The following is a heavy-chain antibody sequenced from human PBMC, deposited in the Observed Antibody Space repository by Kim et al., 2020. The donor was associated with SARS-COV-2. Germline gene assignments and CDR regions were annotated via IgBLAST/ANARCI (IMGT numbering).Heavy chain of an antibody. CDR3: ARARIAAAGYYYYGMDV. Sequence: ASVKVSCKASGYTFTGYYMHWVRQAPGQGLEWMGRINPNSGGTNYAQKFQGRVTMTRDTSISTAYMELSRLRSDDTVVYYCARARIAAAGYYYYGMDVWGQGTTVTVSS. J-gene: IGHJ6*02. CDR2: INPNSGGT. D-gene: IGHD6-13*01. CDR1: GYTFTGYY. V-gene: IGHV1-2*05.